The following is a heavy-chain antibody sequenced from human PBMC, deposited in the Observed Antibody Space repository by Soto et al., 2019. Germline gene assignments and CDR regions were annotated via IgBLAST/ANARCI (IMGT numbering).Heavy chain of an antibody. J-gene: IGHJ4*02. Sequence: PSETLSLTCTVSGASITSSYWSWIRQSPGKGLEWIAYVYHTGATNYNPSLKSRVTISLDTSKSQFSLNLTSLSTADTAVYFCARGGNRYSNVASGVGGFVYWGQGSLVTVSS. CDR1: GASITSSY. D-gene: IGHD5-12*01. CDR3: ARGGNRYSNVASGVGGFVY. V-gene: IGHV4-59*01. CDR2: VYHTGAT.